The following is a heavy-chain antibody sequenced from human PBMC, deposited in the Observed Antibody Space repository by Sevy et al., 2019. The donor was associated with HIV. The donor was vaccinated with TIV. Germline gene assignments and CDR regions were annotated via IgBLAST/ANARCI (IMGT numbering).Heavy chain of an antibody. CDR1: GFTFDSYW. Sequence: GGSLRLSCVASGFTFDSYWMHWVRQAPGKGLVWVANIKQDGSEKYYVDSVKGRFTISRDNAKNSLYLQMNSLRAEDTAVYYCARDYNYMDVWGKGTTVTVSS. V-gene: IGHV3-7*03. CDR2: IKQDGSEK. CDR3: ARDYNYMDV. D-gene: IGHD3-10*01. J-gene: IGHJ6*03.